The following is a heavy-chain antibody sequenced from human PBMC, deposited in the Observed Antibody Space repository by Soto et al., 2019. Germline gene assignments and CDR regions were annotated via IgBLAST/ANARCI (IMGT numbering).Heavy chain of an antibody. CDR1: GFTFSSYS. CDR2: ISSSSSYI. V-gene: IGHV3-21*01. CDR3: ARPRFYLGEPPIDS. Sequence: GGSLRLSCAASGFTFSSYSMNWVRQAPGKGLEWVSSISSSSSYIYYADSVKGRFTISRDNAKNSLYLQMNSLRAEDTAVYYWARPRFYLGEPPIDSWGQETRVTVP. D-gene: IGHD3-16*01. J-gene: IGHJ4*02.